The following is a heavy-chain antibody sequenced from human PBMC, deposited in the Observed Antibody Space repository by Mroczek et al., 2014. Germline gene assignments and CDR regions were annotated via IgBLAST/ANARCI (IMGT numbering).Heavy chain of an antibody. CDR3: ARDVEQQPWGRPS. CDR1: GFTFSSYS. Sequence: VQLVESGGGLVKPGGSLRLSCAASGFTFSSYSMNWVRQAPGKGLEWVSSISSSSSYIYYADSVKGRFTISRDNAKNSLYLQMNSLRAEDTAVYYCARDVEQQPWGRPSWGQGTSGHRL. V-gene: IGHV3-21*01. J-gene: IGHJ3*01. CDR2: ISSSSSYI. D-gene: IGHD6-13*01.